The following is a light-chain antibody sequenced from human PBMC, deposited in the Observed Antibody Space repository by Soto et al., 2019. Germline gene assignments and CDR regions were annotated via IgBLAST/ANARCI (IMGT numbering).Light chain of an antibody. CDR3: QQYHNSPRT. CDR2: DTS. CDR1: QSVCGSS. V-gene: IGKV3-20*01. Sequence: TLLTQSPGTLSLSPGERATLSCRASQSVCGSSLAWYQQRPGQAPRLLIYDTSNRATGIPDRFSGSGSGTDFTLTISRLEPEDFAVYYCQQYHNSPRTFGQGTLLEIK. J-gene: IGKJ5*01.